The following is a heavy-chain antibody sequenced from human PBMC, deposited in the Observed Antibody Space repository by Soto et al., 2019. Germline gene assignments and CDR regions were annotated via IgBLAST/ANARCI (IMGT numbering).Heavy chain of an antibody. CDR1: VGSISSSSYY. Sequence: LSGSLSLPCTVSVGSISSSSYYWGWIRQPPGKGLEWIGSIYYSGSTYYNPSLKSRVTISVDTSKNQCSLKRSSVTAADTAVYYCARGLDGSYLAYYYYYGMDVWGQGNTVTVTS. J-gene: IGHJ6*02. CDR2: IYYSGST. CDR3: ARGLDGSYLAYYYYYGMDV. D-gene: IGHD1-26*01. V-gene: IGHV4-39*01.